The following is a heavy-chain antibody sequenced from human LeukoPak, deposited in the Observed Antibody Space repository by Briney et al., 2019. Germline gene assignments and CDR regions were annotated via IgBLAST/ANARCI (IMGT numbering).Heavy chain of an antibody. V-gene: IGHV1-58*02. CDR1: GYTFTSYG. D-gene: IGHD4-23*01. J-gene: IGHJ3*02. CDR3: AAERYGGISDCCNFEI. Sequence: SVKVSCKASGYTFTSYGISWVRQARGQRLEWIGWIIVGSGTTNYAQSLQGRLTITRDMSTNTAYMELSSLSSEDTAVYYCAAERYGGISDCCNFEIWGQGTMVTVSS. CDR2: IIVGSGTT.